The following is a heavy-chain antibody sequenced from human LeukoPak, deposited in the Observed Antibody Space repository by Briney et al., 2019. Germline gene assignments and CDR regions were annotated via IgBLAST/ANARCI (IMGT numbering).Heavy chain of an antibody. CDR3: AREGKPSSYYYGMDV. CDR2: XYSGGST. Sequence: PGGSLRLSCAASGFTVSSNYMSWVRQAPGKGLXXXXXXYSGGSTYYADSVKGRFTISRDNSKNTLYLQMNSLRAEDTAVYYCAREGKPSSYYYGMDVWGQGTTVTVSS. V-gene: IGHV3-66*02. CDR1: GFTVSSNY. J-gene: IGHJ6*02.